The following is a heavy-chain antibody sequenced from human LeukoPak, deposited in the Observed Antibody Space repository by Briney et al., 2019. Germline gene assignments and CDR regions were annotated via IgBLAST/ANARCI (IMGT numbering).Heavy chain of an antibody. D-gene: IGHD6-6*01. CDR2: ISGSGGTT. Sequence: PGGSLRLSCAASGFTFSNYGMSWVRQAPGKGLEWISAISGSGGTTYYADSVKGQFTISRDNSNNTLYLQLNSLRVEDTAVYYCAKSGSSQLVRSWFDPWGQGTLVTVSS. CDR1: GFTFSNYG. J-gene: IGHJ5*02. CDR3: AKSGSSQLVRSWFDP. V-gene: IGHV3-23*01.